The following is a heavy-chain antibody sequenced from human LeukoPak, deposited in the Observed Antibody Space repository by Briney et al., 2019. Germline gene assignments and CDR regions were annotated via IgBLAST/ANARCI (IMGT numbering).Heavy chain of an antibody. Sequence: GGSPRLSCAASGFIFSNYSMNWVRQAPGKGLEGVSSIGTTGSYIFYADSVKGRFTISRDNAKNTLYLQMNSLRAEDTAVYYCARDEYDILTDYDYWGQGILVTVSS. CDR3: ARDEYDILTDYDY. D-gene: IGHD3-9*01. CDR1: GFIFSNYS. CDR2: IGTTGSYI. J-gene: IGHJ4*02. V-gene: IGHV3-21*01.